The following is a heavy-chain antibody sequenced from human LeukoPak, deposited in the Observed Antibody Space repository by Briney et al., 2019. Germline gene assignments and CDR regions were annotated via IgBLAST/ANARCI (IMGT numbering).Heavy chain of an antibody. Sequence: PGGSLRLSCAASGFTFSSYWMHWVRQAPGKGLVWVSRINSDGSTTSYADSVKGRFTISRDNAKNTVYLQMNSLRAEDTAVYFCARDRGSTEFDHWGQGTLVTVSS. V-gene: IGHV3-74*01. J-gene: IGHJ4*02. CDR2: INSDGSTT. D-gene: IGHD1-26*01. CDR1: GFTFSSYW. CDR3: ARDRGSTEFDH.